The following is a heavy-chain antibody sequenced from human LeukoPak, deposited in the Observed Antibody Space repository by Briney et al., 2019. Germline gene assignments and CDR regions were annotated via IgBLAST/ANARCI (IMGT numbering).Heavy chain of an antibody. CDR3: ARTVAAVAGPFDY. Sequence: GGSLRLSCAASGFTFNSHNMNWVRQAPGKGLEWVSSISYSSTFIYYADSVKGRFTISRDNAKNSLYLQMNSLRAEDTAVYYCARTVAAVAGPFDYWGQGTLVTVSS. J-gene: IGHJ4*02. CDR2: ISYSSTFI. V-gene: IGHV3-21*01. CDR1: GFTFNSHN. D-gene: IGHD6-19*01.